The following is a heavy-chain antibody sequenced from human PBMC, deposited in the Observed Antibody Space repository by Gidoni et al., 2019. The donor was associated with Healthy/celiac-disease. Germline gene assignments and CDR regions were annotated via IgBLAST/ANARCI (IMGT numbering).Heavy chain of an antibody. CDR3: AKDHHYGSGSYYYWYFDL. D-gene: IGHD3-10*01. V-gene: IGHV3-23*01. J-gene: IGHJ2*01. Sequence: EVQLLESGGGLVQPGGSLRLSYAASGFTFSSYAMSWVRQAPGKGLEWVSAISGSCGSTYYADSVKGRCTISRDNSKNTLYLQMNSLRAEDTAVYYCAKDHHYGSGSYYYWYFDLWGRGTLVTVSS. CDR1: GFTFSSYA. CDR2: ISGSCGST.